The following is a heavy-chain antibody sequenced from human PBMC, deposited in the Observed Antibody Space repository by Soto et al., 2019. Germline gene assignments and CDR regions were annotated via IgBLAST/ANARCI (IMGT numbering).Heavy chain of an antibody. Sequence: ASVKVSCKVSGYTLTELSMHWVRQAPGKGLEWMGGFDPEDGETIYAQKFQGRVTMIEVTSSDTAYMELSSLRSEDTAVYYCATGLDIVATIPDYWGQGTLVTVS. CDR1: GYTLTELS. CDR2: FDPEDGET. CDR3: ATGLDIVATIPDY. J-gene: IGHJ4*02. V-gene: IGHV1-24*01. D-gene: IGHD5-12*01.